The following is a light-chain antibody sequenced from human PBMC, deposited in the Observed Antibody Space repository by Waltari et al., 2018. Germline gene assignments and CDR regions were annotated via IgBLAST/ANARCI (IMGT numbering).Light chain of an antibody. V-gene: IGKV1-33*01. CDR2: DAS. J-gene: IGKJ1*01. CDR1: RDINNY. Sequence: DIQMTPSPSSLSASVGDRVTITCQASRDINNYLNWYQQKPGKAPKLLIYDASTLETGVPSRFSGSGSGTDLVFTISRLQPEDIATYYCQHYDGVPPWTFGQGTRVDFK. CDR3: QHYDGVPPWT.